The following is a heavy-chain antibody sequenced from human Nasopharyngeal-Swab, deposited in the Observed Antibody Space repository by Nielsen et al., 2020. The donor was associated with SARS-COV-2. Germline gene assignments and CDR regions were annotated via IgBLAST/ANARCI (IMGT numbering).Heavy chain of an antibody. CDR2: INHSGST. Sequence: WIRQPPGKGLEWIGEINHSGSTNYNPSLKSRVTISVDTSKNQFSLNLSSVTAADTAVYYCARDPGSGSFYFDYWGQGTLVTVSS. CDR3: ARDPGSGSFYFDY. J-gene: IGHJ4*02. V-gene: IGHV4-34*01. D-gene: IGHD3-22*01.